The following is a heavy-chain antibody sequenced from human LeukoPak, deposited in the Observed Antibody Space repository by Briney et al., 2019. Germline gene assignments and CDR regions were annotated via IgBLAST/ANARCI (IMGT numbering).Heavy chain of an antibody. Sequence: GASVKVSCKASGYTFTSYDINWVRQATGQGLEWMGWMNPNSGNTGYAQKFQDRVTMTRNTSISTAYMELSSLRSEDTAVYHCARDFFNSYDRGTWGQGTLVTVSS. CDR2: MNPNSGNT. D-gene: IGHD3-22*01. J-gene: IGHJ5*02. CDR3: ARDFFNSYDRGT. V-gene: IGHV1-8*01. CDR1: GYTFTSYD.